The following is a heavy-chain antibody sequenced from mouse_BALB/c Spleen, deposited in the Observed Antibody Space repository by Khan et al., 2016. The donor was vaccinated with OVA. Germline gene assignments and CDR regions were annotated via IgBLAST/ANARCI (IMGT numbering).Heavy chain of an antibody. J-gene: IGHJ3*01. D-gene: IGHD2-1*01. CDR1: GFTFSTYA. CDR2: ISSDGDYT. V-gene: IGHV5-9-3*01. Sequence: EVQLVESGGALVKPGGSLKLSCAASGFTFSTYAMSWVRQTPEKRLEWVATISSDGDYTYYPDNVTGRFTISRDNAKNTLYLQMSSLRSEATAMYYCARSPYGNFAYWGQGTLVTVSA. CDR3: ARSPYGNFAY.